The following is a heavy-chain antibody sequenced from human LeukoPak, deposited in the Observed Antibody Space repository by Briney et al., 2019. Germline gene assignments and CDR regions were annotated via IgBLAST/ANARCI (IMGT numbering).Heavy chain of an antibody. CDR3: ARAPMGAAALY. CDR1: GDTFSSYP. CDR2: IIPFLDIT. Sequence: SVKVSCKASGDTFSSYPIDWVRQAPGQGLEWMGRIIPFLDITNYAQKFEGRLTVTADKSTSTAYMELSSLRSDDTAFYYCARAPMGAAALYWGQGTLVTVSS. J-gene: IGHJ4*02. V-gene: IGHV1-69*04. D-gene: IGHD6-13*01.